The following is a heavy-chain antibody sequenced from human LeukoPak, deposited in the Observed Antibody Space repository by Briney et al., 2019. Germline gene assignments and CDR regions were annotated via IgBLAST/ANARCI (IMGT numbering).Heavy chain of an antibody. CDR1: GFRFSSSG. V-gene: IGHV3-33*08. J-gene: IGHJ6*03. D-gene: IGHD4-17*01. Sequence: GGSLRLSCAATGFRFSSSGMHWVRQAPGKGLEWEAYIRFDGGIKYYGEVVKGRFTISRNNAENKVFLQMNNLRAEDTAVYFCARSVSYMDVWGQGTTVTVSS. CDR2: IRFDGGIK. CDR3: ARSVSYMDV.